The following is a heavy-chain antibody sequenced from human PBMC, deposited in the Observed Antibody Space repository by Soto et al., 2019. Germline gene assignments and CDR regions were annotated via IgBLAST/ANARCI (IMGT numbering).Heavy chain of an antibody. CDR2: INPNSGGT. J-gene: IGHJ6*03. CDR1: GYTYTGDY. CDR3: ARGGTSGSYYYYYMDV. D-gene: IGHD2-2*01. Sequence: ASVKSACKTAGYTYTGDYIHCGRQAPGQGLEWMGWINPNSGGTNYAQKFQGWVTMTRDTSISTAYMELSRLRSDDTAVYYCARGGTSGSYYYYYMDVWGKGTTVTVSS. V-gene: IGHV1-2*04.